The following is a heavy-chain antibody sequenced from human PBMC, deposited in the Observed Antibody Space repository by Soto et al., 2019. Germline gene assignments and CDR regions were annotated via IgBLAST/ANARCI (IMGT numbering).Heavy chain of an antibody. V-gene: IGHV4-61*01. Sequence: ASETLSLTCTVSGGSVSSASYYWSWIRQPPGKGLEWIGYVYYTGSTNYNPSLKSRVTISVDTSKNQFSLKLTSVTAADTAMYYCARVRYYYDSRRLNVRELDGFDIWGQGTMVTVSS. CDR3: ARVRYYYDSRRLNVRELDGFDI. D-gene: IGHD3-22*01. J-gene: IGHJ3*02. CDR1: GGSVSSASYY. CDR2: VYYTGST.